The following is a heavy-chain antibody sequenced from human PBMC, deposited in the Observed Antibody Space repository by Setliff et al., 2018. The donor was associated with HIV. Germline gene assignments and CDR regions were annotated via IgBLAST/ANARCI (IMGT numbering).Heavy chain of an antibody. CDR2: IYPGDSDT. CDR1: GYTFTSYW. J-gene: IGHJ4*02. D-gene: IGHD6-6*01. CDR3: ARHRHSSSFLIENFDS. Sequence: PGESLKISCKGSGYTFTSYWIGWVRQMPGKGLEWLGIIYPGDSDTTYSPSFQGQVTISADKSISTAYLQWSSLKASDTAMYYCARHRHSSSFLIENFDSWGQGTLVTVSS. V-gene: IGHV5-51*01.